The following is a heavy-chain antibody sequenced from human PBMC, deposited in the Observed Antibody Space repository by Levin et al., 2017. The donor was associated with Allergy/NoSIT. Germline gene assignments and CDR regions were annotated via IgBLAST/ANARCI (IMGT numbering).Heavy chain of an antibody. Sequence: PGGSLRLSCAASGFTFSSYGMHWVRQAPGKGLEWVAVISYDGSNKYYADSVKGRFTISRDNSKNTLYLQMNSLRAEDTAVYYCAKVLYDILTFDYWGQGTLVTVSS. V-gene: IGHV3-30*18. CDR1: GFTFSSYG. CDR3: AKVLYDILTFDY. J-gene: IGHJ4*02. CDR2: ISYDGSNK. D-gene: IGHD3-9*01.